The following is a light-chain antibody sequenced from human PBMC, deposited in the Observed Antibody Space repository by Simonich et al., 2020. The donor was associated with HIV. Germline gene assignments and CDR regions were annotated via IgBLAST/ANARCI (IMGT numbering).Light chain of an antibody. J-gene: IGLJ2*01. CDR2: DVS. CDR3: NSYTSSRTVV. V-gene: IGLV2-14*03. CDR1: SSVVGGYNS. Sequence: QSALTQSASVSGSPGQSITISCAGTSSVVGGYNSVSWYQQHPGKAPKLLIYDVSYRPSGVSNRFSGSKSGNTASLTISGLQAEDEADYHYNSYTSSRTVVFGGGTKLTVL.